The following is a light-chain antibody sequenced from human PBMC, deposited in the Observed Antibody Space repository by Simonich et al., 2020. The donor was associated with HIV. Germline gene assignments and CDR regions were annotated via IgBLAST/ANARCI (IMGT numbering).Light chain of an antibody. V-gene: IGLV2-23*02. Sequence: QSALTQPASVSGSPGQSITISCTGTSSDVGSYDLVSWSQHYPGKAPTLMISEVSKRPSGVSNRFSGSKSGNTASLTISGLKAEDEADYYCCSYAGTTFVVFGGGTKLTVL. CDR2: EVS. CDR1: SSDVGSYDL. J-gene: IGLJ2*01. CDR3: CSYAGTTFVV.